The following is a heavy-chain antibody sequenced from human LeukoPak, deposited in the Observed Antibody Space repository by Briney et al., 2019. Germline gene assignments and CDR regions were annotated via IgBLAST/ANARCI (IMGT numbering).Heavy chain of an antibody. CDR2: INPNSGGT. J-gene: IGHJ6*03. CDR1: GDTFTGYY. D-gene: IGHD7-27*01. V-gene: IGHV1-2*02. Sequence: ASVKVSCKASGDTFTGYYMHWVRQAPGQGLEWMGWINPNSGGTNYAQKFQGRVTMTRDTSISTAYMELSRLRSDDTAVYYCARDGEWDSHYMDVWGKGTTVTISS. CDR3: ARDGEWDSHYMDV.